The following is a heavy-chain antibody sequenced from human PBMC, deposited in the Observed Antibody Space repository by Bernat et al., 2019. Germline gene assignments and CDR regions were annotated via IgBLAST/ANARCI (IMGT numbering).Heavy chain of an antibody. CDR1: GFSLSTTGVG. CDR2: IYWDDDK. J-gene: IGHJ4*02. CDR3: ADRGRGYSSGWDEGDIDY. Sequence: QITLKESGPTLVKPTQTLTLTCTFSGFSLSTTGVGVGWIRQPPGQALEWLALIYWDDDKRYSPSLGSRLTITKDASKNQVVLTMSNMDPVDTATYYCADRGRGYSSGWDEGDIDYWGQGTLVTVSS. V-gene: IGHV2-5*02. D-gene: IGHD2-15*01.